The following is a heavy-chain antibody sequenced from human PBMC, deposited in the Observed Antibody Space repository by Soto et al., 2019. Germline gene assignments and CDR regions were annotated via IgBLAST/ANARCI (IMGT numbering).Heavy chain of an antibody. CDR1: GFSLTTSGVG. CDR3: AHRILRTVFGLVTTTAIYFDF. CDR2: IYWDDDK. D-gene: IGHD3-3*01. J-gene: IGHJ4*02. V-gene: IGHV2-5*02. Sequence: QITLNESGPTVVKPAATLNLTCTFSGFSLTTSGVGVGWIRQSPGKAPDWLALIYWDDDKRYSASLKSRLTITKDSSKNQVVLTMASVDPADTATYYCAHRILRTVFGLVTTTAIYFDFWGQGTPVVVSS.